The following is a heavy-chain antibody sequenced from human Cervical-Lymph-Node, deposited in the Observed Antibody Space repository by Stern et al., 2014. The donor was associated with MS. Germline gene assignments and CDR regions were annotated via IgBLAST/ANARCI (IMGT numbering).Heavy chain of an antibody. D-gene: IGHD5-18*01. CDR1: GFTFSDCD. CDR3: AGGRHSFGIQH. CDR2: ISNSGSNI. Sequence: QLVESGGGLVKPGGSLRLSCAASGFTFSDCDMTWVRQAPGKGLEWVSYISNSGSNIFYADSVKGRFTISRDNAKNSLYLQMNSLRAEDTAVYYCAGGRHSFGIQHWGQGTLVTVSS. J-gene: IGHJ1*01. V-gene: IGHV3-11*01.